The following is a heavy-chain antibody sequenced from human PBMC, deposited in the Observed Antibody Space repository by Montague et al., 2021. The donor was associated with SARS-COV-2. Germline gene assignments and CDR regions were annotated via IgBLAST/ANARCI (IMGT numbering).Heavy chain of an antibody. V-gene: IGHV4-34*01. D-gene: IGHD3-10*01. CDR3: ARGARQGYGFRLGSFDY. J-gene: IGHJ4*02. Sequence: SETLSLTCAVYGGSFSGYSCNWTRHPPGRGRGWMGEVNHVGTPTSNPSLRSRFPIPVDTSKNQFSLKLSSGTAADPAVYYCARGARQGYGFRLGSFDYWGQGTLVTVSS. CDR1: GGSFSGYS. CDR2: VNHVGTP.